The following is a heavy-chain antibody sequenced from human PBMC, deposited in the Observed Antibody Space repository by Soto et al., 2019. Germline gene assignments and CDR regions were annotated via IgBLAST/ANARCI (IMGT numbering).Heavy chain of an antibody. D-gene: IGHD2-21*02. CDR2: IDGGVGGT. V-gene: IGHV3-23*01. Sequence: EGQLLESGGDLVQTGGSLRLSCAASGFTFSNYAMTWVRQVPGKGLEWVSSIDGGVGGTYYADSVRGRFTVSRDDSKETLYLQMRSLRPDDTAIYYCAKDGVSANGEWDWIDPWGQGTLVTVSS. J-gene: IGHJ5*02. CDR3: AKDGVSANGEWDWIDP. CDR1: GFTFSNYA.